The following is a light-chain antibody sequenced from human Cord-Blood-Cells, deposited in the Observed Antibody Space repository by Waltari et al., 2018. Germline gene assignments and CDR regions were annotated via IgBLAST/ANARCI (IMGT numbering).Light chain of an antibody. CDR2: DVS. V-gene: IGLV2-14*04. J-gene: IGLJ3*02. Sequence: SSDVGGYNYVSWYQQHPGKAPKLMIYDVSNRPSGVSNRFSGSKSGNTASPTISGLQAEDEADYYCSSYTSSSTWVFGGGTKLTVL. CDR3: SSYTSSSTWV. CDR1: SSDVGGYNY.